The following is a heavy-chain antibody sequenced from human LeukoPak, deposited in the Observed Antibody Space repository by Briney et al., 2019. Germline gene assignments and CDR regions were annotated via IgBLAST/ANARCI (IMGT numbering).Heavy chain of an antibody. CDR2: IIPIFGTA. J-gene: IGHJ6*02. CDR1: GGTFSSYA. Sequence: ASVKVSCKASGGTFSSYAISWVRQAPGQGLEWMGGIIPIFGTANYAQKFQGRVTITADESTSTAYMELSSLRSEDTAVYYCATYYDSSGYYNYYYYYGMDVWGQGTTVTVSS. V-gene: IGHV1-69*13. CDR3: ATYYDSSGYYNYYYYYGMDV. D-gene: IGHD3-22*01.